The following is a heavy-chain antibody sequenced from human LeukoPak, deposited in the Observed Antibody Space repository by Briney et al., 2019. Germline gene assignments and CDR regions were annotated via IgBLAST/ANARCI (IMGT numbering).Heavy chain of an antibody. V-gene: IGHV4-39*01. CDR1: GGYISTSNYY. J-gene: IGHJ4*02. D-gene: IGHD3-16*01. Sequence: PSETLSLTCSVSGGYISTSNYYWGWIRQPPGKGLEGIGTIYYSGRTYYNPSLPSRATISLATSQNQISLQVRSVTVVDTVVYYCARFFYYDASLPPYWGQGTLVTVSS. CDR3: ARFFYYDASLPPY. CDR2: IYYSGRT.